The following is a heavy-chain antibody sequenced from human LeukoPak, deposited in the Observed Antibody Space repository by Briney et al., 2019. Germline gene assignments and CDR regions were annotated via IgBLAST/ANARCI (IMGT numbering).Heavy chain of an antibody. CDR3: AKHEMGYDSSGYYYW. J-gene: IGHJ4*02. D-gene: IGHD3-22*01. V-gene: IGHV3-23*01. CDR2: ISGSGGST. Sequence: GGSLRLSCAASGFTFSSYAMSWVRQAPGKGLEWVSAISGSGGSTYYADSVKGRFTISRDNSKSTLYLQMNSLRAEDTAVYYCAKHEMGYDSSGYYYWWGQGTLVTVSS. CDR1: GFTFSSYA.